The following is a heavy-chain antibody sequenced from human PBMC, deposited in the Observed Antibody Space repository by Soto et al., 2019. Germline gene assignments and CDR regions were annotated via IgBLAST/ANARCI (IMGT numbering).Heavy chain of an antibody. J-gene: IGHJ4*02. Sequence: ASVKVSCKASGYTFINYGISWVRQAPGQGLEWLGWISPNNGHTKYARKFQDRITMTTDTSTPTAYLALRSLRSDDTAVYFCARDQLHFLDYYFENWGQGALVTVSS. CDR3: ARDQLHFLDYYFEN. D-gene: IGHD3-3*01. CDR1: GYTFINYG. V-gene: IGHV1-18*01. CDR2: ISPNNGHT.